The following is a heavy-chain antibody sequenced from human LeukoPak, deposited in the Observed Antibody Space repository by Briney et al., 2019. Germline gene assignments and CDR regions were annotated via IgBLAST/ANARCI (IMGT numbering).Heavy chain of an antibody. V-gene: IGHV5-51*01. CDR1: GYRFSTYW. J-gene: IGHJ4*02. Sequence: GEALSISFKGSGYRFSTYWIAWVRPRPGKGLEWMGVIYPDDSDARYSPSFQGQVTFSADKSTHTAYLHWKSLNTSDTAMYYCAREDPSFRKKVFDYWGQGTLVAVSS. CDR2: IYPDDSDA. D-gene: IGHD3-10*01. CDR3: AREDPSFRKKVFDY.